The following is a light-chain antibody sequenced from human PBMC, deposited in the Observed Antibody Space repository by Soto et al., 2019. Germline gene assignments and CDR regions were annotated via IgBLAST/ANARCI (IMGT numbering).Light chain of an antibody. Sequence: EIVMTQSPATLSVSPGERATLSCRASQSVSSNLAGYQQKPGQAPRLLIYGTSTWATGIPARFSGSGSGTEFTLTISSLQSEDFAVYYCQQYNNWPPYTFGQGTKLEIK. V-gene: IGKV3-15*01. CDR3: QQYNNWPPYT. J-gene: IGKJ2*01. CDR2: GTS. CDR1: QSVSSN.